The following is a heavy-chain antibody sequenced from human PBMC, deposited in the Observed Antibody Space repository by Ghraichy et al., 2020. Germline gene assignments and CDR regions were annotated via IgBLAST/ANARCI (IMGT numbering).Heavy chain of an antibody. J-gene: IGHJ4*02. CDR2: ISSSSSTI. CDR1: GFTFSSYS. Sequence: LSLTCAASGFTFSSYSMNWVRQAPGKGLEWVSYISSSSSTIYYADSVKGRFTISRDNAKNSLYLQMNSLRDEDTAVYYCARDRVTIFGVVREGFDYWGQGTLVTVSS. CDR3: ARDRVTIFGVVREGFDY. D-gene: IGHD3-3*01. V-gene: IGHV3-48*02.